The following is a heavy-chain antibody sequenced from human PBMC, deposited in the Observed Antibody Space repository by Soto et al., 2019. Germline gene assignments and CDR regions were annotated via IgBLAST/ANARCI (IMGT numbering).Heavy chain of an antibody. D-gene: IGHD6-19*01. V-gene: IGHV3-30*18. J-gene: IGHJ4*02. CDR2: ISYDGSNK. CDR3: AKDRPRFIAVAAPSFDY. CDR1: GFTFSSYG. Sequence: GGSLRLSCAASGFTFSSYGMHWVRQAPGKGLEWVAVISYDGSNKYYADSVKGRFTISRDNSKNTLYLQMNSLRAEDTAVYYCAKDRPRFIAVAAPSFDYWGQGTLVTVSS.